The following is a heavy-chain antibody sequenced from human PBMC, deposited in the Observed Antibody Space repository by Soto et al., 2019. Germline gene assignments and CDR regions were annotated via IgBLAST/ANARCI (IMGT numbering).Heavy chain of an antibody. CDR1: GFIFSSFT. Sequence: EVQLVESGGGLVKPGGSLRLSCVGSGFIFSSFTMTWVRQAPGMGLQYLASISKSSSLIYYPDSVRRRFIISRDNSKDSVFLQMYRLRAEDTAMYYCVRGDDRVDWGQGTLVTVSS. J-gene: IGHJ4*02. CDR2: ISKSSSLI. D-gene: IGHD1-1*01. V-gene: IGHV3-21*01. CDR3: VRGDDRVD.